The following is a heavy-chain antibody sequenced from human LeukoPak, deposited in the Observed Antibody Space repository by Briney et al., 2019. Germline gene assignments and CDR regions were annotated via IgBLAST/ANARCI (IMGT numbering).Heavy chain of an antibody. CDR3: ARAVISYVLRCFDY. V-gene: IGHV3-48*01. CDR1: GFTFSSYS. D-gene: IGHD3-3*01. CDR2: ISSSSSTI. Sequence: PGGSLRLSCAASGFTFSSYSMNWARQAPGKGLEWVSYISSSSSTIYYADSVKGRFTISRDNAKNSLYLQMNSLRAEDTAVYYCARAVISYVLRCFDYWGQGTLVTVSS. J-gene: IGHJ4*02.